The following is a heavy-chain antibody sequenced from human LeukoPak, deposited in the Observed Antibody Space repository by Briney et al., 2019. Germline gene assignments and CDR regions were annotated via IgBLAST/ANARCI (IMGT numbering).Heavy chain of an antibody. D-gene: IGHD3-10*01. J-gene: IGHJ4*02. CDR3: ARFTRSASYEVY. CDR1: GFTFSSYE. V-gene: IGHV3-21*01. CDR2: ISSSSNYI. Sequence: GGSLRLSCAASGFTFSSYEMNWVRQAPGKGLEWVSSISSSSNYIYYADSVKGRFTVSRDNAKNSVYLEMNSLRVEDTGIYYCARFTRSASYEVYWGQGTLVTVSS.